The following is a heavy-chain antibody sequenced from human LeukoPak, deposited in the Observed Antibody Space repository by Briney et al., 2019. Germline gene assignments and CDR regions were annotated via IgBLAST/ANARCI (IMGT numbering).Heavy chain of an antibody. D-gene: IGHD6-13*01. J-gene: IGHJ6*02. Sequence: GGSLRLSCTASGFTFSDYGMHWVRQPPGKGLEWVAIIWYDGSNKKYEDSVKGRFTISRDNSKNTLYLQMNSLRAEDTAVYYCAKVRSSWPRPTYYGMDVWGQGTTVTVSS. CDR3: AKVRSSWPRPTYYGMDV. V-gene: IGHV3-33*06. CDR2: IWYDGSNK. CDR1: GFTFSDYG.